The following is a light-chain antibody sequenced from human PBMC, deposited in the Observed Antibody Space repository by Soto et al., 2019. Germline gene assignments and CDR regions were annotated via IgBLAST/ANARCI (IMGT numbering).Light chain of an antibody. V-gene: IGLV2-14*01. J-gene: IGLJ1*01. Sequence: QSALTQPASVSGSPGQSITISCTGNSSDVGFYNYVSWYQQNPGKAPKLMIYEVRNRPSGVSNRFSGSKSGNTASLTISGLQAEDEADYYCSSFTNTDTLVFGTGTKVTVL. CDR1: SSDVGFYNY. CDR3: SSFTNTDTLV. CDR2: EVR.